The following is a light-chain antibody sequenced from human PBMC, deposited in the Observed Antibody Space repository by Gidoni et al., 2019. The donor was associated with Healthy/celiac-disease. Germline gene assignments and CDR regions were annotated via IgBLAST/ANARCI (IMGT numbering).Light chain of an antibody. CDR2: DAS. CDR1: QDISNY. J-gene: IGKJ3*01. CDR3: QQYDNLLRAT. V-gene: IGKV1-33*01. Sequence: DIQMTQSPSSLSASVGDRVTITCQASQDISNYLNWYQQKPGKAPKLLIYDASNLETGVPSRFSGSGSGTDFTFPISSLQPEDIATYYCQQYDNLLRATFGPGTKVDIK.